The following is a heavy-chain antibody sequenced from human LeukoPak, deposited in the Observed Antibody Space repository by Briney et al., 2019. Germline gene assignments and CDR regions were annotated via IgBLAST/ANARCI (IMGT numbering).Heavy chain of an antibody. Sequence: SETLSLTCTVSGGSISSSSHHWGWVRQPPGKGLEWIGSIYYTGGTYYNPSLKSRVTISVDMSKNQFSVKLSSVTAADTAVYYCARLRVEMAAYAFDIWGQGTKVTVSS. CDR3: ARLRVEMAAYAFDI. V-gene: IGHV4-39*01. J-gene: IGHJ3*02. CDR2: IYYTGGT. CDR1: GGSISSSSHH. D-gene: IGHD5-24*01.